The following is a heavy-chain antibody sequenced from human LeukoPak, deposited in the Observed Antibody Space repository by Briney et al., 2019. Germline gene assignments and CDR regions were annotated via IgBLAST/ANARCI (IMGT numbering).Heavy chain of an antibody. V-gene: IGHV3-23*01. D-gene: IGHD3-3*01. CDR1: GFTFSSYA. CDR2: ISGSGGST. Sequence: GGSLRLSCAASGFTFSSYAMSGVRQAPGKGGEGVSAISGSGGSTYYPDPVRGGSTIARDNSKNTLYLQMNSLRAEDTAVYYCAKAGLEWLLYNYFDYWGQGTLVTVSS. J-gene: IGHJ4*02. CDR3: AKAGLEWLLYNYFDY.